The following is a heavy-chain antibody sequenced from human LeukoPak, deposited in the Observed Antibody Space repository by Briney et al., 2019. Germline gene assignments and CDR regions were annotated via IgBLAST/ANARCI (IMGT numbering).Heavy chain of an antibody. CDR2: ISSSSSYI. Sequence: GGSLRLSCAASGFTFSSYSMNWVRQAPGKGLEWVSSISSSSSYIYYADSVKGRFTISRDNAKNSLYLQMNSLRAEDTAVYYCAGSDIVLMVYATRYFDYWGQGTLVTVSS. J-gene: IGHJ4*02. V-gene: IGHV3-21*01. CDR3: AGSDIVLMVYATRYFDY. CDR1: GFTFSSYS. D-gene: IGHD2-8*01.